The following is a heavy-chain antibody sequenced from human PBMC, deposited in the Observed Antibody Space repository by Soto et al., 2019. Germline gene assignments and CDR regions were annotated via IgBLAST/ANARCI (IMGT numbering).Heavy chain of an antibody. CDR3: ARSQLGYCSGGSCYTLYYYYYYMDV. CDR1: GGSISSSSYY. V-gene: IGHV4-39*01. J-gene: IGHJ6*03. D-gene: IGHD2-15*01. CDR2: IYYSGST. Sequence: PSETLSLTCTVSGGSISSSSYYWGWIRQPPGKGLEWIGSIYYSGSTYYNPSLKSRVTISVDTSKNQFSLKLSSVTAADTAVYYCARSQLGYCSGGSCYTLYYYYYYMDVWGKGTTVTVSS.